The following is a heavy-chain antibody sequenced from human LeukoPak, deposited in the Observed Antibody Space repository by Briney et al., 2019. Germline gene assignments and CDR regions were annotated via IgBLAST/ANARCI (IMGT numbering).Heavy chain of an antibody. D-gene: IGHD1-1*01. CDR3: AKEFWNDRYFDY. CDR1: GFTFSSFA. Sequence: GGSLRLSCAASGFTFSSFAMSWVRQAPGKGLQWASVISGGGGVTYYEDSVKGRFTISRDNSKNTLYLQMNSLRDKDTAVYYCAKEFWNDRYFDYWGQGTQVTVS. CDR2: ISGGGGVT. J-gene: IGHJ4*02. V-gene: IGHV3-23*01.